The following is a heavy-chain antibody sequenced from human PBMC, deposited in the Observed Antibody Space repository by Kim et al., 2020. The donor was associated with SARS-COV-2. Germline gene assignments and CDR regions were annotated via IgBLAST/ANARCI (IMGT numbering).Heavy chain of an antibody. Sequence: SETLSLTCTVSGGSISSSSYYWGWIRQPPGKGLEWIGSIYYSGSTYYNPSLKSRVTISVDTSKNQFSLKLSSVTAADTAVYYCARGYYDSGGFDYWGQGTLVTVSP. J-gene: IGHJ4*02. D-gene: IGHD3-22*01. V-gene: IGHV4-39*07. CDR3: ARGYYDSGGFDY. CDR1: GGSISSSSYY. CDR2: IYYSGST.